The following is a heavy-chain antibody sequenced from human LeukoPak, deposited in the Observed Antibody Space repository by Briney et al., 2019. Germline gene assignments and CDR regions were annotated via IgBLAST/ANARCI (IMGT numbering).Heavy chain of an antibody. CDR3: ARDHPGSGWYVDY. CDR2: ISGSGGSP. V-gene: IGHV3-23*01. D-gene: IGHD6-19*01. Sequence: GGSLRLSCAASGFTFGSYAMGWVRQAPGKGLEWVSGISGSGGSPYYTDSVKGRFTISKENSKDTLYLQMNSLRDEDTAVYYCARDHPGSGWYVDYWGQGILVTVSS. CDR1: GFTFGSYA. J-gene: IGHJ4*02.